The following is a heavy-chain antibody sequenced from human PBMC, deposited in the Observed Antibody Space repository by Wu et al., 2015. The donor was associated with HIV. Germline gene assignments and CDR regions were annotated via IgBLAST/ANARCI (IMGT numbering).Heavy chain of an antibody. Sequence: QVQLVQSGAEIKKPGASMKVSCKASGYTFTGYYMHWVRQAPGQGLEWMGWINPNSGGTNYAQKFQGRVTMTRDTSISTAYMELRSLRSDDTAVYYCARDWLPYYDSSGYSSDAFDIWGQGTMVTVSS. CDR3: ARDWLPYYDSSGYSSDAFDI. CDR1: GYTFTGYY. V-gene: IGHV1-2*02. CDR2: INPNSGGT. D-gene: IGHD3-22*01. J-gene: IGHJ3*02.